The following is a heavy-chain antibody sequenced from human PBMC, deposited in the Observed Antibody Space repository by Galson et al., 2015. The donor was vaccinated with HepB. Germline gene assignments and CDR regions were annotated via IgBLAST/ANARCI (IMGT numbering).Heavy chain of an antibody. CDR1: GFTFSSYS. CDR3: ANLRGGWLSPEGDFDY. J-gene: IGHJ4*02. Sequence: SLRLSCAAPGFTFSSYSMNWVRQAPGKGLEWVSSISSSSSYIYYADSVKGRFTISRDNAKNSLYLQMNSLRAEDTAVYYCANLRGGWLSPEGDFDYWGQGTLVTVSS. D-gene: IGHD3-22*01. V-gene: IGHV3-21*01. CDR2: ISSSSSYI.